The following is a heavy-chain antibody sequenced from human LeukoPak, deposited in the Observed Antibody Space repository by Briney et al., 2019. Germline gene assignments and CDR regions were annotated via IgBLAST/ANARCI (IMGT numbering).Heavy chain of an antibody. CDR1: GFTVYTNS. J-gene: IGHJ5*02. Sequence: PGGSLRLSCAVSGFTVYTNSMSWVRQAPGKGLEWVSAISGSGGSTYYADSVKGRFTISRDNSKNTLYLQMNSLRAEDTAVYYCAKDRSLGWLDPWGQGTLVTVSS. V-gene: IGHV3-23*01. CDR2: ISGSGGST. CDR3: AKDRSLGWLDP.